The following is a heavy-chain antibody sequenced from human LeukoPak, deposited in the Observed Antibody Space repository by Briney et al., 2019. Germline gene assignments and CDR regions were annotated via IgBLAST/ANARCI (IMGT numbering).Heavy chain of an antibody. V-gene: IGHV1-18*01. CDR3: ARDPSNTSGWKTWFDT. D-gene: IGHD6-19*01. CDR1: GFIFTKYG. J-gene: IGHJ5*02. Sequence: ASVKVSCKASGFIFTKYGISWVRQAPGQGLEWVGWISGYNGDTNYAQKLQGRVTMTRDTSTTTVYMELRSLRSDDTAFYYCARDPSNTSGWKTWFDTWGQGTLVTVSS. CDR2: ISGYNGDT.